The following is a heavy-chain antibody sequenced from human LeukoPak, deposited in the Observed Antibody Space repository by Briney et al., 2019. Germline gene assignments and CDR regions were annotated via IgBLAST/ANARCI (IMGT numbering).Heavy chain of an antibody. CDR1: GYTFTSYG. J-gene: IGHJ4*02. Sequence: ASVKVSCKASGYTFTSYGISWVRQAPGQGLEWMGWISAYNGNTNYAQKLQGRVTMTTDTSTSTAYMELRSLRSDDTAVYYCARDRAAMARPTLDYWGQGTLVTVSS. D-gene: IGHD5-18*01. V-gene: IGHV1-18*01. CDR3: ARDRAAMARPTLDY. CDR2: ISAYNGNT.